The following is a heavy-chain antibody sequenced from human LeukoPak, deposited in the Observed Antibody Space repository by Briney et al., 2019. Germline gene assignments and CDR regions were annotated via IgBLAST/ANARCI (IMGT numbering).Heavy chain of an antibody. J-gene: IGHJ4*02. CDR1: GFTFSSFS. CDR2: ISSSSSYI. CDR3: ARGGGSGSYYKRELDY. V-gene: IGHV3-21*01. D-gene: IGHD3-10*01. Sequence: GGSLRLSCAASGFTFSSFSMTWVRQAPGKGLEWVSPISSSSSYIYYADSVKGRFTISRDNAKNSLYLQMNSLRAEDTAVYYCARGGGSGSYYKRELDYWGQGTLVTVSS.